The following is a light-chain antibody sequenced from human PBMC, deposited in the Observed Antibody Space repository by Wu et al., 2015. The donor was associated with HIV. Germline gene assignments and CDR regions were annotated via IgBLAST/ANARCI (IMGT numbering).Light chain of an antibody. CDR2: DTS. Sequence: IVLTQSPATLSLSPGERATLSCRASQTVFSYLAWYQQKPGQAPRLPIYDTSNRATGIPARFSGSGSGTDFTLTISRLEPEDFAVYYCQQRYSWPPITFGQGTRTG. CDR1: QTVFSY. V-gene: IGKV3-11*01. J-gene: IGKJ5*01. CDR3: QQRYSWPPIT.